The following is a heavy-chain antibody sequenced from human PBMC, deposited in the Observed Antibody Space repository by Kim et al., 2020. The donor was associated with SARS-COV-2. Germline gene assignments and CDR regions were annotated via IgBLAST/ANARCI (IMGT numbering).Heavy chain of an antibody. Sequence: GGSLRLSCAASGFTFSSYSMNWVRQAPGKGLEWVSYISSSSSTIYYADSVKGRFTISRDNAKNSLYLQMNSLRAEDTAVYYCARDRTSSIVVVLAAIPVYLYYYGIDVWGQGTPVTVSS. V-gene: IGHV3-48*01. J-gene: IGHJ6*02. CDR2: ISSSSSTI. CDR3: ARDRTSSIVVVLAAIPVYLYYYGIDV. CDR1: GFTFSSYS. D-gene: IGHD2-2*02.